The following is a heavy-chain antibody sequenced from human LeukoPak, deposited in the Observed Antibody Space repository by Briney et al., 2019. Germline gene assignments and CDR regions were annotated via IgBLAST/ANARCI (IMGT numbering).Heavy chain of an antibody. J-gene: IGHJ4*02. Sequence: SETLSPTCAVYGGSFSGYYWSWIRQPPGKGLEWIGEINHSGSTNYNPSLKSRVTISVDTSKNQFSLKLSSVTAADTAVYYCARRYCSGGSCYRDLDYWGQGTLVTVSS. CDR2: INHSGST. CDR3: ARRYCSGGSCYRDLDY. D-gene: IGHD2-15*01. V-gene: IGHV4-34*01. CDR1: GGSFSGYY.